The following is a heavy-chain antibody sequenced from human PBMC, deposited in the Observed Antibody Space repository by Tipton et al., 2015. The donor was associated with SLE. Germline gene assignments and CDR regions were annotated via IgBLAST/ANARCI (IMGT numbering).Heavy chain of an antibody. D-gene: IGHD3-10*01. Sequence: GLVKPSETLSLTCTVSGGSISSSSYYWGWIRQPPGKGLEWIACVCNSVSTNYDPSLKSRGTISVDTSKNHFSLELTSVTAADTAVYYCARQRLRLLSPLDAWDQGP. J-gene: IGHJ6*02. CDR1: GGSISSSSYY. CDR3: ARQRLRLLSPLDA. V-gene: IGHV4-61*05. CDR2: VCNSVST.